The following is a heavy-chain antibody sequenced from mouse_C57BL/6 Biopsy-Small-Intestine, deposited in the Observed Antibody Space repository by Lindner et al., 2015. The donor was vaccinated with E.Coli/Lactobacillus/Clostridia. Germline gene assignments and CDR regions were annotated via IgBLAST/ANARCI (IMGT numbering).Heavy chain of an antibody. CDR1: GYTFTDYY. CDR3: ARRGWDGGYYYAMDY. Sequence: VQLQESGPVLVKPGASVKMSCKASGYTFTDYYMNWVKQSHGKSLEWIGIIRPYNGFTSYNQTFKDKATLTVDKSSSTAYMELNSLTSEDSAVYYCARRGWDGGYYYAMDYWGQGTSVTVSS. CDR2: IRPYNGFT. V-gene: IGHV1-19*01. J-gene: IGHJ4*01. D-gene: IGHD4-1*01.